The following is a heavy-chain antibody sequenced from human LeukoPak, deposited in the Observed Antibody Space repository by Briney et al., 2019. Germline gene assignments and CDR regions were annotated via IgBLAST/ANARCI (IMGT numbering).Heavy chain of an antibody. Sequence: ASVKVSCKASGYTFTSYGISWVRQAPGQGLEWMGIINPSGGSTSYAQKFQGRVTMTRDTSTSTVYMGLSSLRSEDTAVYYCARGVYCSGGSCYFLVYGDYGPDYWGQGTLVAVSS. J-gene: IGHJ4*02. V-gene: IGHV1-46*01. CDR1: GYTFTSYG. D-gene: IGHD2-15*01. CDR2: INPSGGST. CDR3: ARGVYCSGGSCYFLVYGDYGPDY.